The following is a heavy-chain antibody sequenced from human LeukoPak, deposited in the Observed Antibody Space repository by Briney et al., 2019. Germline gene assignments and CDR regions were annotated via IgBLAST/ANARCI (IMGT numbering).Heavy chain of an antibody. CDR3: GRIRGDRHSSGWSDSFDI. J-gene: IGHJ3*02. CDR2: IKYDGSEK. CDR1: GFTFSSYW. D-gene: IGHD6-19*01. V-gene: IGHV3-7*03. Sequence: GGSLRLSCAVSGFTFSSYWMTWVRQAPGKGLEWVANIKYDGSEKYYVDSVKGRFTISRDNAKNSLYLQMNSLRAEDTALYYCGRIRGDRHSSGWSDSFDIWGQGTMVTVSS.